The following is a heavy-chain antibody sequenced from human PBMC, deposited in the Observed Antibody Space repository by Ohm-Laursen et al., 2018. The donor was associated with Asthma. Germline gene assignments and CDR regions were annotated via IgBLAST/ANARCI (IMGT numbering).Heavy chain of an antibody. J-gene: IGHJ5*02. V-gene: IGHV3-53*01. Sequence: SLRLSFSASGFSVSRHFMNWIRKGPEKGLEWVSDVYPGGATFYADSVKGRFTISRDNAKNTLYLQMNSLTVEDTGVYFCVSEREHLAGENWFDPWGQGTLVTVSS. CDR3: VSEREHLAGENWFDP. CDR2: VYPGGAT. CDR1: GFSVSRHF. D-gene: IGHD3-10*01.